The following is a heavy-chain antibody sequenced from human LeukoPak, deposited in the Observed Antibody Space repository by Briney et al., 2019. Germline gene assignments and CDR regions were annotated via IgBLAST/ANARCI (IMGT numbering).Heavy chain of an antibody. Sequence: PGGSLRLSCAASGFXFSSYYINWVRQAPGRGLEWVSAISSTSSYIYYADSVKGRFTISRDNADNSLYLQMNSLRAEDTAVYYCARGYSSGWSAFDYWGQGTLVTVSS. CDR3: ARGYSSGWSAFDY. CDR1: GFXFSSYY. D-gene: IGHD6-19*01. V-gene: IGHV3-21*01. J-gene: IGHJ4*02. CDR2: ISSTSSYI.